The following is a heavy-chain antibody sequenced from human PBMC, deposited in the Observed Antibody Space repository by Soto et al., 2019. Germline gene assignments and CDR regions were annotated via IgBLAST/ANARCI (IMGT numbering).Heavy chain of an antibody. D-gene: IGHD3-9*01. J-gene: IGHJ4*02. Sequence: GRSLRLSCVASGFTFSTYWMHWVRQTPGEGLKWVSSISGGGGGTYYADSVKGRLTISRDNSKNTLYLQMNSLRADDTALYYCAKGSHYDILTAYHAFDYWGPGTLVTVSS. V-gene: IGHV3-23*01. CDR3: AKGSHYDILTAYHAFDY. CDR2: ISGGGGGT. CDR1: GFTFSTYW.